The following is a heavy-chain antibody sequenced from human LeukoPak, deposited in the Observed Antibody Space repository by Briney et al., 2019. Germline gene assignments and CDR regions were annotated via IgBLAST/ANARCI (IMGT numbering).Heavy chain of an antibody. J-gene: IGHJ4*02. CDR1: GGSIRSGDYY. Sequence: SETLSLTCTVSGGSIRSGDYYWSSIRQPPGKGLEWIGYIYYSGSTYYSPSLKSRVTISVDTSKNQFSLKLSSVTAADTAVYYCARGDDSSGYSPFDYWGQGTLVTVSS. CDR2: IYYSGST. V-gene: IGHV4-30-4*01. CDR3: ARGDDSSGYSPFDY. D-gene: IGHD3-22*01.